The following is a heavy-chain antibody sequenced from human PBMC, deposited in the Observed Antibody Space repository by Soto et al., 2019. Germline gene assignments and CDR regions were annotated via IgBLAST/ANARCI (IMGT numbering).Heavy chain of an antibody. J-gene: IGHJ4*02. CDR2: INAGYGNT. CDR1: GYTFSSYA. CDR3: ARDTGDGTFDF. D-gene: IGHD7-27*01. Sequence: ASVKVSCKASGYTFSSYAMHWVRQAPGQRLEWMGWINAGYGNTKSSQKFQDRITISRDTSASTAYMELTSLRSEDTAVYYCARDTGDGTFDFWGQGTLVTVSS. V-gene: IGHV1-3*01.